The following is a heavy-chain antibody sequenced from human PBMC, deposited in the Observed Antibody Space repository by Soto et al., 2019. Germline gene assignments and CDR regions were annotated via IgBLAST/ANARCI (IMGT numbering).Heavy chain of an antibody. CDR1: GFTFSSYA. CDR2: ISSDGGNK. J-gene: IGHJ4*02. V-gene: IGHV3-30-3*01. CDR3: AKDYFDSSGYPTGDY. Sequence: GGSLRLSCAASGFTFSSYAMHWVRQAPGKGLKRVAVISSDGGNKYYADTVKGRYTISRDNSKNTLYLHMNSKRAEDTAVYYCAKDYFDSSGYPTGDYWGQGT. D-gene: IGHD3-22*01.